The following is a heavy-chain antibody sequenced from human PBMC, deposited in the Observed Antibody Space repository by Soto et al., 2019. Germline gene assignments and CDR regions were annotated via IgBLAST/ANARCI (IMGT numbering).Heavy chain of an antibody. D-gene: IGHD2-15*01. V-gene: IGHV1-3*01. Sequence: EASVKVSCKASGYTFSNFAMHWVRQAPGQRLEWMGWINAGNGNTKYSQKFQGRVTITRDTSASTAYMELSSLRSEDTAVYYCARDLGGWPDYWGQGTLVTVSS. CDR3: ARDLGGWPDY. CDR2: INAGNGNT. J-gene: IGHJ4*02. CDR1: GYTFSNFA.